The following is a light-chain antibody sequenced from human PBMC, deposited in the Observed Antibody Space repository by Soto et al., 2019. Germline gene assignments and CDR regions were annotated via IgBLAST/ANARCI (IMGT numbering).Light chain of an antibody. V-gene: IGLV1-44*01. CDR1: SSNIGSNT. Sequence: QSVLTQPPSASGTPGQRVTISCSGSSSNIGSNTVNWYQQLPGTAPKLLIYSNNQRPSGVPDRFSGSKSGTSASLAISGLQSEGEADYYCAAWDDSLVFGGGTKVTVL. J-gene: IGLJ2*01. CDR2: SNN. CDR3: AAWDDSLV.